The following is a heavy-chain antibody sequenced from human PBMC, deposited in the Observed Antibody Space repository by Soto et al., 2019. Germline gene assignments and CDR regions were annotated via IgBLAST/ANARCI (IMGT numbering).Heavy chain of an antibody. V-gene: IGHV4-31*03. Sequence: KPSETLSLTCTVSGGSISSGGYYWSWIRQHPGKGLEWIGYIYYSGSTYYNPSLKSRVTISVDTSKNQFSLKLSSVTAADTAVYYRARQKIKEQWLVRSYGMDVWGQGTTVTVSS. CDR3: ARQKIKEQWLVRSYGMDV. D-gene: IGHD6-19*01. CDR1: GGSISSGGYY. J-gene: IGHJ6*02. CDR2: IYYSGST.